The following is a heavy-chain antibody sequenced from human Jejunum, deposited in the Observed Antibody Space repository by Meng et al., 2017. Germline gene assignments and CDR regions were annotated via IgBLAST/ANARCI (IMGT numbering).Heavy chain of an antibody. Sequence: VQSGAEVEGPGASVKLSCKASVYTFPSSGIHLLRQDPGQRLEWLGWIIAGNGNTKYSQTFQGRVAITSDTSASTAYMELSSLTSEDTAVYYCARSENYSPFDYWGQGTLVTVSS. CDR1: VYTFPSSG. CDR3: ARSENYSPFDY. CDR2: IIAGNGNT. J-gene: IGHJ4*02. V-gene: IGHV1-3*01. D-gene: IGHD2-15*01.